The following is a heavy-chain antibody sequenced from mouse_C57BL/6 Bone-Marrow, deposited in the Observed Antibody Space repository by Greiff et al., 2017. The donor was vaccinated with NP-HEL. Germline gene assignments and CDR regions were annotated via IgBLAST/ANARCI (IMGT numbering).Heavy chain of an antibody. CDR1: GYTFTTYW. V-gene: IGHV1-50*01. Sequence: VKLQQSGAELVKPGASVKLSCKASGYTFTTYWMQWVKQRPGQGLEWIGEIDPSDSYTNYNQKFKGKATLTVDTSSSTANMQRSSLTSEDSAVYYCARKAYYGRSYEFAYWGQGTLVTVSA. CDR3: ARKAYYGRSYEFAY. J-gene: IGHJ3*01. CDR2: IDPSDSYT. D-gene: IGHD1-1*01.